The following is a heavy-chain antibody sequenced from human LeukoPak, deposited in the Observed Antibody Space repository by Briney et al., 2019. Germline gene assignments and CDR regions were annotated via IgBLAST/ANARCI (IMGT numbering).Heavy chain of an antibody. J-gene: IGHJ4*02. Sequence: GGSLRLSCAASGFTFSSYSMNWVRQAPGKGLEWVSGISRDSGTIVYADSVKGRFTISRDNARNSLYLQMNSLRAEDTAVYYCARYTGRFDYWGQGTLVTVSS. D-gene: IGHD2-2*02. CDR2: ISRDSGTI. V-gene: IGHV3-48*04. CDR3: ARYTGRFDY. CDR1: GFTFSSYS.